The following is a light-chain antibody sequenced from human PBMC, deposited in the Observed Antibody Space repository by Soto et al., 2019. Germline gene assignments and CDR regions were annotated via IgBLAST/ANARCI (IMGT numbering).Light chain of an antibody. CDR3: QQYNSS. V-gene: IGKV1-5*03. Sequence: DTQMTQSPSTLSASVGDRVTITCRASQSISNWLAWYQQKPGKAPKLLIYKASSLESGVPSRFSGSGSGTEFTLTISSLQPDDFATYYCQQYNSSFGQGTK. CDR1: QSISNW. CDR2: KAS. J-gene: IGKJ2*01.